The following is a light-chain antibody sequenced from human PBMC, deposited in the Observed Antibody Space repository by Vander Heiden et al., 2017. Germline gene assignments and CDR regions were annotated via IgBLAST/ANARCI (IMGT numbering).Light chain of an antibody. J-gene: IGLJ3*02. V-gene: IGLV3-21*02. CDR2: DDS. CDR3: QVWDSSNGHRGV. CDR1: NIGSKS. Sequence: SYVLTQSPSGSVDTGQAATITCAVDNIGSKSVHWYQKKAGQAPLLVVHDDSARPSWFPERFSGSNSGKTATLTINRVEAGDEADYYCQVWDSSNGHRGVFGVGTKLTVL.